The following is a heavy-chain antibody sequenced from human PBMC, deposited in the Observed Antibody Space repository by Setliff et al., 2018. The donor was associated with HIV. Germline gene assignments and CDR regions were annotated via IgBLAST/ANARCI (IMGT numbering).Heavy chain of an antibody. CDR1: GGSSSSSSFY. CDR3: ARHSITLVVGVPERDDAFDI. Sequence: PSETLSLTCTVSGGSSSSSSFYWGWIRQPPGKGLEWIGSIYYSGNTYYNPSLKSRVTISVDTSKNQFSLKLSSVTAADTAMYYCARHSITLVVGVPERDDAFDIWGQGTMVTVSS. D-gene: IGHD3-22*01. J-gene: IGHJ3*02. V-gene: IGHV4-39*01. CDR2: IYYSGNT.